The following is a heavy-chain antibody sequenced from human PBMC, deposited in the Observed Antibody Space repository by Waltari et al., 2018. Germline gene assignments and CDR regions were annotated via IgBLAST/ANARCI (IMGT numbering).Heavy chain of an antibody. CDR3: ARVSGFSGGMDV. CDR1: GGSISSYY. CDR2: IYYSGST. Sequence: QVQLQESGPGLVKPSETLSLTCTVSGGSISSYYWRWIRQPPGKGLEWIGYIYYSGSTNYNPSLKSRVTISVDTSKNQFSLKLSSVTAADTAVYYCARVSGFSGGMDVWGQGTTVTVSS. V-gene: IGHV4-59*01. D-gene: IGHD3-10*01. J-gene: IGHJ6*02.